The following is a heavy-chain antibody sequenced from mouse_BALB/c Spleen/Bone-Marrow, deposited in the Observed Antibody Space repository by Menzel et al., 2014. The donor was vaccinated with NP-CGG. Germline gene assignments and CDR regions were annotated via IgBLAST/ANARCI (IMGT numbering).Heavy chain of an antibody. J-gene: IGHJ2*01. CDR1: GISITTGNYT. CDR3: ARYGNYFDY. Sequence: DVKLQESGPGLVKPSQTVSLTCTVTGISITTGNYTWSWIRQFPGNKLEWIGYIYYSGTITYNPSLTSRTTITRDTSKNQFFLEMNSLTAEDTATYYCARYGNYFDYWGQGTTLTVSS. V-gene: IGHV3-5*02. CDR2: IYYSGTI. D-gene: IGHD2-1*01.